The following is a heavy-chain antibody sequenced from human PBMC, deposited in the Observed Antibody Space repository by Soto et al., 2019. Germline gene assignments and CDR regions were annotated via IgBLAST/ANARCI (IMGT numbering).Heavy chain of an antibody. J-gene: IGHJ4*02. Sequence: QVQLVQSGSEVKKPGSSVKVSCKASGGSFSSNPISWVRQAPGQGLEWMAGIIPIFATVHYAQKFQGRVTITADESTSTAYMELTSLRSEDTAVYFCARGGRAYSSAPRYYFDSWGQGTLVTVSS. CDR1: GGSFSSNP. D-gene: IGHD5-18*01. CDR2: IIPIFATV. CDR3: ARGGRAYSSAPRYYFDS. V-gene: IGHV1-69*01.